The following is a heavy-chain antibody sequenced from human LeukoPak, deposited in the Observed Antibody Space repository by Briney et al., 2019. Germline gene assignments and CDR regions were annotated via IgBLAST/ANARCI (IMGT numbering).Heavy chain of an antibody. CDR1: GGSINSSNW. CDR2: IYHSGST. CDR3: ASAYSSGWFNWFDP. D-gene: IGHD6-19*01. Sequence: PSETLPLTCAVSGGSINSSNWWNWVRQPPGKGLEWIGEIYHSGSTNYNPSLKSRVTISVDKSKNQFSLKLSSVTAADTAVYYCASAYSSGWFNWFDPWGQGTLVTVSS. J-gene: IGHJ5*02. V-gene: IGHV4-4*02.